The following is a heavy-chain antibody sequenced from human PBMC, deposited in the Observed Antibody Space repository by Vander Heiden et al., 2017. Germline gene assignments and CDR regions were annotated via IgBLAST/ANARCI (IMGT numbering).Heavy chain of an antibody. CDR3: ARAHVDTAMPGYRAVIDY. V-gene: IGHV3-21*01. D-gene: IGHD5-18*01. CDR1: GFTFRSYS. Sequence: EVQLVESGGGLVKPGGSLRLSCAASGFTFRSYSMNWVRQAPGKGLEWVSSISSSSSYIYYADSVKGRFTISRDNAKNSLYLQMNSLRAEDTAVYYCARAHVDTAMPGYRAVIDYWGQGTLVTVSS. CDR2: ISSSSSYI. J-gene: IGHJ4*02.